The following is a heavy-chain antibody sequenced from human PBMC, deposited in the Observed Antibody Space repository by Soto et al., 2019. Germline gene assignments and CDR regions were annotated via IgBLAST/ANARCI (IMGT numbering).Heavy chain of an antibody. D-gene: IGHD6-6*01. CDR3: TTRPSSVGWFDP. CDR1: GGSISGYY. CDR2: IYYSGST. V-gene: IGHV4-59*01. Sequence: QVQLQESGPGLVKPSETLSLTCSVSGGSISGYYWTWIRQPPGKGLEWIGNIYYSGSTNYSPSLKSRVTISIDTSKNQFSLQLTSVTAADTAMYYCTTRPSSVGWFDP. J-gene: IGHJ5*02.